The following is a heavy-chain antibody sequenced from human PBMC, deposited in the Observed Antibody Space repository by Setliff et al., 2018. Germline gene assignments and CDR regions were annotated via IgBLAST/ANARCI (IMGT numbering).Heavy chain of an antibody. CDR3: AREYYYARSRNFDY. J-gene: IGHJ4*02. CDR2: IYYSGST. CDR1: GGSFTTYY. D-gene: IGHD3-22*01. Sequence: PSETLSLTCTVSGGSFTTYYWSWIRQSPGKGLEWIGYIYYSGSTNYNPSLKSRVSISVDTSKNQFSLRLTSVTAADTAVYYCAREYYYARSRNFDYWGQGTLVTVS. V-gene: IGHV4-59*01.